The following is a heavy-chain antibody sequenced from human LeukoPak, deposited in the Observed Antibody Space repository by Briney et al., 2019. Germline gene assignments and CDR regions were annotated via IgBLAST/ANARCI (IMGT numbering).Heavy chain of an antibody. Sequence: GGSLRLSCAASGFTFSSYAMSWVRQAPGKGLEWVSAISGSGGSTYYADSVKGRFTISRDNSKNTLYLQMNSLRAEDTAVYYCAKTVTAEFDYYMDVWGKGTTVTVSS. CDR1: GFTFSSYA. D-gene: IGHD6-13*01. V-gene: IGHV3-23*01. J-gene: IGHJ6*03. CDR3: AKTVTAEFDYYMDV. CDR2: ISGSGGST.